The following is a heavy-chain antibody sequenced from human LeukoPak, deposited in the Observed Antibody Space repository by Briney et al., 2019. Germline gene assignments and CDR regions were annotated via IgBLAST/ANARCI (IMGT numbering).Heavy chain of an antibody. CDR1: GYTFTSYD. J-gene: IGHJ3*02. CDR2: MNPNSGNT. Sequence: ASVKVSCKASGYTFTSYDINWVRQATGQGLEWMGWMNPNSGNTGYAQKFQGRVTITRNTSISTAYMELSSLRSEDTAVYYCARERPTHDAFDIWGQGTMVTVSS. CDR3: ARERPTHDAFDI. V-gene: IGHV1-8*03.